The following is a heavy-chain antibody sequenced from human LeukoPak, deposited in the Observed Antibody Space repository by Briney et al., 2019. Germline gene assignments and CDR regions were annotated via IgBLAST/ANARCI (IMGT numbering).Heavy chain of an antibody. V-gene: IGHV1-2*02. Sequence: GASVKVSCKASGYTFTGYYMHWVRQVPGQGLEWMGWIDPNNSGTKYAQKFQGRVTLTRDTSISTAYMELSRLRYDDTAVYCCARDNDIAVAGPDYWGQGTLVTVSS. J-gene: IGHJ4*02. CDR3: ARDNDIAVAGPDY. CDR2: IDPNNSGT. D-gene: IGHD6-19*01. CDR1: GYTFTGYY.